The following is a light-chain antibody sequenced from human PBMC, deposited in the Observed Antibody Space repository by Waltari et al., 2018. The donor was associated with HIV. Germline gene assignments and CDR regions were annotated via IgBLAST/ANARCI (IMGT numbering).Light chain of an antibody. CDR3: QQYYSTPRT. J-gene: IGKJ1*01. CDR1: QGVLYSSNTTNY. V-gene: IGKV4-1*01. CDR2: WAS. Sequence: DIVMTQSPDSMAGSLGERATITCKSSQGVLYSSNTTNYLAWYQQKPGQPPKPLIYWASTRESGVPDRFSGSGSGTDFTLTISSLQAEDVAVYYCQQYYSTPRTFGQGTKVEIK.